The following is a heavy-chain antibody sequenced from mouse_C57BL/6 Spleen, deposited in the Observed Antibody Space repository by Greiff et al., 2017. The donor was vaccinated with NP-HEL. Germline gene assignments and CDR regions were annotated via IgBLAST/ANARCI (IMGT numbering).Heavy chain of an antibody. Sequence: QVQLQQPGAELVKPGASVKLSCKASGYTFTSYWMHWVKQRPGQGLEWIGMIPPNSGSHNSHEKFTSHATLTVDKSSCTTYMQLSSLKSEDSAVYYCAREYYYAMDYWGQGTSVTVSS. CDR2: IPPNSGSH. J-gene: IGHJ4*01. V-gene: IGHV1-64*01. CDR1: GYTFTSYW. CDR3: AREYYYAMDY.